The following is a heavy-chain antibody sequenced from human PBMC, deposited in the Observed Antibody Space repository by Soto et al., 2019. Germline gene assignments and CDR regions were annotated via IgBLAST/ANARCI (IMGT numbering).Heavy chain of an antibody. Sequence: EVQLVESGGGLVKPGGSLRLSCAASGFTFSSYSMNWVRQAPGKGLEWVSSISSSSSYIYYADSVKGRFTISRDNAKNSLYLQMNSLRAEDTAVYYCARDRTPIPGSSWPPQDASPDYWGQGTLVTVSS. CDR2: ISSSSSYI. CDR3: ARDRTPIPGSSWPPQDASPDY. J-gene: IGHJ4*02. V-gene: IGHV3-21*01. D-gene: IGHD6-13*01. CDR1: GFTFSSYS.